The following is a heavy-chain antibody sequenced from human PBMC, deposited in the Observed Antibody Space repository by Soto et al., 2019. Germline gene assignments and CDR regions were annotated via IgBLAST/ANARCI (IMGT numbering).Heavy chain of an antibody. CDR3: ARRYCSGGSCNEIGY. CDR1: GFTFSSYS. Sequence: TGGSLRLSCAASGFTFSSYSMNWVRQAPGKGLEWVSSITSSSSYIYYADSVKGRFTISRDNAKNSLYLQMNSLRAEDTAVYYCARRYCSGGSCNEIGYWGQGTLVTVSS. J-gene: IGHJ4*02. V-gene: IGHV3-21*01. D-gene: IGHD2-15*01. CDR2: ITSSSSYI.